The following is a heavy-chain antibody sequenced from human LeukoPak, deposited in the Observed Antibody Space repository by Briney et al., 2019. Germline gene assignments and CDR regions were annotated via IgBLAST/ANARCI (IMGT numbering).Heavy chain of an antibody. J-gene: IGHJ4*02. D-gene: IGHD2-2*01. V-gene: IGHV3-23*01. CDR2: ISVSAGDT. Sequence: GGSLRLSCAASGFTFDSYGMSWVRQAPGQGLEWVSGISVSAGDTDYAGSVKGRFTIARDNSKNTLFLQMNSLRTEDTALYYCAKERFCSGTSCAGDFDYWGQGTLVTVSS. CDR3: AKERFCSGTSCAGDFDY. CDR1: GFTFDSYG.